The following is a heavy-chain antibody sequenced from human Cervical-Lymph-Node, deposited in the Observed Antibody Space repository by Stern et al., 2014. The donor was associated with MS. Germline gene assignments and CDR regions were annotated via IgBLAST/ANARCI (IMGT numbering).Heavy chain of an antibody. V-gene: IGHV4-30-4*01. D-gene: IGHD4-17*01. Sequence: QVQLQESGPGLVKPSQTLSLTCTVSGGSITRSYYYWSWIRQPPGKGLEWIGYISYSGNSYYNPSLKSRVSISLDTSKNRFSLKLSSVTAADTAVYYCASPSYDYGDIDYWGQGTLVTVSS. CDR2: ISYSGNS. J-gene: IGHJ4*02. CDR3: ASPSYDYGDIDY. CDR1: GGSITRSYYY.